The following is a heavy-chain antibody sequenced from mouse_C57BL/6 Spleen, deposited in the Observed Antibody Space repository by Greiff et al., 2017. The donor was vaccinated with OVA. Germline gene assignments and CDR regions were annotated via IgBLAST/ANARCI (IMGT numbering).Heavy chain of an antibody. CDR3: ASCHDGYAH. D-gene: IGHD2-3*01. J-gene: IGHJ3*01. V-gene: IGHV1-82*01. CDR2: IYPGDGDT. Sequence: VQLQQSGPELVKPGASVKISCKASGYTFSSSSMNWVKQRPGKGLEWIGWIYPGDGDTNYNEKFKDKATMTADKSSSTAYMQLSSLTSEDSAVYCAASCHDGYAHWGQGTLVTVSS. CDR1: GYTFSSSS.